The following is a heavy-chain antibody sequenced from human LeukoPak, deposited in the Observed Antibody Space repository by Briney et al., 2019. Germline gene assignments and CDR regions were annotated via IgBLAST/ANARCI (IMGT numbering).Heavy chain of an antibody. J-gene: IGHJ3*02. Sequence: GGSLRLSCAASGFTFSDHYMDWVRQAPGKGLEWVGRTRNKANSYTTEYAASVKGRFTISRDDSKNSLYLQMNSLKTEDTAVYYCARCTAHDAFDIWGQGTMVTVSS. V-gene: IGHV3-72*01. D-gene: IGHD2-8*01. CDR3: ARCTAHDAFDI. CDR2: TRNKANSYTT. CDR1: GFTFSDHY.